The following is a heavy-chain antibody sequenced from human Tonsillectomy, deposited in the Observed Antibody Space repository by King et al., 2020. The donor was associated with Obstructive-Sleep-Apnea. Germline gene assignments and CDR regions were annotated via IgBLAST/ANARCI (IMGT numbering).Heavy chain of an antibody. Sequence: QLQESGPGLVKPSETLSLTCTVSGGSISSYSWSWIRQPPGKRLEWSGSIHYSGRTIYNPSLKSRVTISVVTSKNQFSLKLSSVTAADTAVYYCALTMVRGVISPFDYWGQGTLVTVSS. CDR3: ALTMVRGVISPFDY. CDR2: IHYSGRT. D-gene: IGHD3-10*01. CDR1: GGSISSYS. J-gene: IGHJ4*02. V-gene: IGHV4-59*01.